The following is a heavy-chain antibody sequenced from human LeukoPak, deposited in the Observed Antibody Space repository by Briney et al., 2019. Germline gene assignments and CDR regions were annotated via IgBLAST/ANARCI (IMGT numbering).Heavy chain of an antibody. J-gene: IGHJ3*02. Sequence: GGSLRLSYAASGFTFSSYSMNWVRQAPGKGLEWVSSISSSSSYIYYADSVKGRFTISRDNAKNSLYLQMNSLRAEDTAVYYCARDYYYDSSGYYFGPDAFDIWGQGTMVTVSS. CDR3: ARDYYYDSSGYYFGPDAFDI. CDR2: ISSSSSYI. V-gene: IGHV3-21*01. D-gene: IGHD3-22*01. CDR1: GFTFSSYS.